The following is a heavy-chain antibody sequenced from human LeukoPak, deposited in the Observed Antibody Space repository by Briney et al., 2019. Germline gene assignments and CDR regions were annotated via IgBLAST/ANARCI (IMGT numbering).Heavy chain of an antibody. Sequence: RAGGSLRLSCAASGFSFSVYWMHWVRQAPGKGPVWVSRIKTDGSITDYADSVKGRFTISRDNAKNTLYLQMNSLRAEDTAVYYCARRRIQFDYWGQGTLVTVSS. D-gene: IGHD5-18*01. CDR3: ARRRIQFDY. CDR1: GFSFSVYW. V-gene: IGHV3-74*01. CDR2: IKTDGSIT. J-gene: IGHJ4*02.